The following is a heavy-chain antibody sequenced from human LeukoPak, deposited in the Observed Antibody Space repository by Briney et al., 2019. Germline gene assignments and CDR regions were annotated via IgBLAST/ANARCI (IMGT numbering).Heavy chain of an antibody. D-gene: IGHD3-9*01. CDR1: GGSISSYY. J-gene: IGHJ4*02. V-gene: IGHV4-59*08. CDR3: VKAHYDILTGYPDYFDY. Sequence: SETLSLPCTVSGGSISSYYWSWIRQPPGKGLEWIGYIYYSGSTNYNPSLKSRVTISVDTSKNQFSLKLSSVTAADTAVYYCVKAHYDILTGYPDYFDYWGQGTLVTVSS. CDR2: IYYSGST.